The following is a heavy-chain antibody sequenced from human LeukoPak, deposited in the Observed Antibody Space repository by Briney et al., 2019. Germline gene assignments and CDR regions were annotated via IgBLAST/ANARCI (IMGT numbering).Heavy chain of an antibody. CDR2: VHASGNT. D-gene: IGHD5-24*01. Sequence: SSETLSLTCTVSGGSISSYYWSWIRQPAGKGLEWIGRVHASGNTNYNPSLESRVTMSVDTSKNQFSLNLNFVTAADTAVYYCGGSQDGYIDYWGQGVLVTVSS. J-gene: IGHJ4*02. CDR1: GGSISSYY. V-gene: IGHV4-4*07. CDR3: GGSQDGYIDY.